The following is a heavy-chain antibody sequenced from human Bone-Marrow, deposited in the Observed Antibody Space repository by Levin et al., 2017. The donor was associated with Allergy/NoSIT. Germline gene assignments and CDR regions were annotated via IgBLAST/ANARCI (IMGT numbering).Heavy chain of an antibody. CDR3: ARANIAIRDSSSWNADAFDI. D-gene: IGHD6-13*01. CDR2: MNPNSGNT. CDR1: GYTFTSYD. Sequence: GESLKISCKASGYTFTSYDINWVRQATGQGLEWMGWMNPNSGNTGYAQKFQGRVTMTRNTSISTAYMELSSLRSEDTAVYYCARANIAIRDSSSWNADAFDIWGQGTMVTVSS. V-gene: IGHV1-8*01. J-gene: IGHJ3*02.